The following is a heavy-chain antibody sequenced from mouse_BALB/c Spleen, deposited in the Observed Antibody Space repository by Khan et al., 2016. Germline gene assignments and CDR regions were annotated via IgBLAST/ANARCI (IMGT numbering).Heavy chain of an antibody. V-gene: IGHV2-9*02. CDR3: ARGYYGSSYCYFDV. Sequence: QVQLQESGPGLVAPSQSLSITCTVSGFSLTSYGVHRVRQPPGKGLEWLGVIWAGGSTNYNSALMSRLSISKDNSKSQVFLKMNSLQTDDTAMYYWARGYYGSSYCYFDVWGAGTTITVSS. CDR2: IWAGGST. CDR1: GFSLTSYG. D-gene: IGHD1-1*01. J-gene: IGHJ1*01.